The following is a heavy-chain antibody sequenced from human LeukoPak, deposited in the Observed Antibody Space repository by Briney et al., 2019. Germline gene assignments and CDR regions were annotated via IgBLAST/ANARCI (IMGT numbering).Heavy chain of an antibody. V-gene: IGHV3-23*01. CDR2: ISGSGGST. CDR1: GFTFSSYA. Sequence: PGGSLRLSCAASGFTFSSYAMSWVRQAPGKGLEWVSAISGSGGSTYYADSVKGRFTISRDNSKNTLYLQMNSLRAEDTAVYYCAKEGYSSGPGGRFPMDYWGQGTLVTVSS. D-gene: IGHD6-25*01. CDR3: AKEGYSSGPGGRFPMDY. J-gene: IGHJ4*02.